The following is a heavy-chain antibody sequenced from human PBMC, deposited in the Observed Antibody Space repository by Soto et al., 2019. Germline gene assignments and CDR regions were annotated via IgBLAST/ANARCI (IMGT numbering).Heavy chain of an antibody. V-gene: IGHV3-33*01. J-gene: IGHJ5*02. Sequence: GGSLRLSCAASGFTFSSYGMHWVRQAPGKGLEWVAVIWYDGSNKYYADSVKGRFTISRDNSKNTLYLQMNSLRAEDTAVYYCARDWDTIYPTHTWFDPWGQGTLVTVSS. CDR1: GFTFSSYG. D-gene: IGHD3-9*01. CDR3: ARDWDTIYPTHTWFDP. CDR2: IWYDGSNK.